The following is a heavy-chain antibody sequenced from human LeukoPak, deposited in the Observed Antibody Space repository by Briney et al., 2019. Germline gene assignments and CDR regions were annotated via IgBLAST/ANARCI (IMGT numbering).Heavy chain of an antibody. J-gene: IGHJ4*02. D-gene: IGHD1-26*01. CDR2: INQNGGEK. CDR3: AAGPWELLDY. CDR1: GFTFSDYW. V-gene: IGHV3-7*03. Sequence: GGSLRLSCAVSGFTFSDYWMNWVRQAPGKGLEWVASINQNGGEKYYVDSVKGRFTISRDNPRNSLYLQMSSLRAEDTAVYYCAAGPWELLDYWGQGTLVTVSS.